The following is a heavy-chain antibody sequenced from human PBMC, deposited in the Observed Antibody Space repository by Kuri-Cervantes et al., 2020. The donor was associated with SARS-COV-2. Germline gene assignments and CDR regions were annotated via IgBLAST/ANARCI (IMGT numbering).Heavy chain of an antibody. J-gene: IGHJ4*02. CDR1: GFTFSSYA. V-gene: IGHV3-23*01. Sequence: GGSLRLSCAASGFTFSSYAMSWVRQAPGEGLEWVSAISGSGGSTYYADSVKGRFTISRDNSKNTLYLQMNSLRAEDTAVYYCAKHYCSSTSCSYYFDYWGQGTLVTVSS. D-gene: IGHD2-2*01. CDR2: ISGSGGST. CDR3: AKHYCSSTSCSYYFDY.